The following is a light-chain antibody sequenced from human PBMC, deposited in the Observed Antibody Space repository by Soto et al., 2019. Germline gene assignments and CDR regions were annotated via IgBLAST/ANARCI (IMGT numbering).Light chain of an antibody. Sequence: DIQMTQSPSSLSASVGDRVTITCQASQDITNYLSWYQQKPGKAPELLIYDASNLETGVPSRFSGSGSGTDFTFTISSLQPEDTATYYCQQYDNLPFPFGPGTKVDIK. CDR2: DAS. CDR3: QQYDNLPFP. J-gene: IGKJ3*01. CDR1: QDITNY. V-gene: IGKV1-33*01.